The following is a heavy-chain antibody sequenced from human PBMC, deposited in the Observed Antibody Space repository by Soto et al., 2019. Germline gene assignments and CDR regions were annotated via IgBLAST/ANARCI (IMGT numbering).Heavy chain of an antibody. Sequence: PGGSLRLSCAASGFTFSSYGMHWVRQAPGKGLEWVAVISYDGSNKYYADPVKGRFTISRDNSKNTLYLQMNSLRAEDTAVYYWAKCLGSTRCPLWFDYWGQGTLVTVSS. CDR1: GFTFSSYG. CDR3: AKCLGSTRCPLWFDY. D-gene: IGHD2-2*01. V-gene: IGHV3-30*18. J-gene: IGHJ4*02. CDR2: ISYDGSNK.